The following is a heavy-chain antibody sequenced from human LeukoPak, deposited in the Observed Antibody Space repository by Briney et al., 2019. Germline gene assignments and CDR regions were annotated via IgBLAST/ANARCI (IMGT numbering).Heavy chain of an antibody. V-gene: IGHV4-30-4*01. Sequence: PSETLSLTCTVSGGSISSGDYYWRWIRQPPGKGLEWIGYIYYSGSTYYNPSLKSRVTISVDTSKNQFSLKLSSVTAADTAVYYCAREGGNSPFDYWGQGTLVTVSS. CDR3: AREGGNSPFDY. CDR2: IYYSGST. J-gene: IGHJ4*02. D-gene: IGHD4-23*01. CDR1: GGSISSGDYY.